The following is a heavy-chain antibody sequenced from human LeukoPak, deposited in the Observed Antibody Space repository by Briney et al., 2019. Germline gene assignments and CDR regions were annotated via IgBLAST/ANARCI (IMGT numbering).Heavy chain of an antibody. D-gene: IGHD3-10*01. CDR2: IKQDGSEK. Sequence: GGSLRLSCAASGFTFSSYWMSWVRQAPGKGLEWVANIKQDGSEKYYVDSVKGRFTISRDNAKNSLYLQMNSLRAEDTAVYYCAREADGSGSYYNPSPLDYWGQGTLVTVSS. V-gene: IGHV3-7*01. CDR1: GFTFSSYW. J-gene: IGHJ4*02. CDR3: AREADGSGSYYNPSPLDY.